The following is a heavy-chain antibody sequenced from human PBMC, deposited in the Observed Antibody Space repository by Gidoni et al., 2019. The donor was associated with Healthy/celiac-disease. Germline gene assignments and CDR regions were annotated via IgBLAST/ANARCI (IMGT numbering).Heavy chain of an antibody. CDR2: IYYSGST. D-gene: IGHD2-2*01. V-gene: IGHV4-39*01. CDR1: GGSISGCSYS. CDR3: ATHIVVVPAAIRIGYYYGMDV. J-gene: IGHJ6*02. Sequence: QLQLQESGPGLVKPSATLSLTCPASGGSISGCSYSWGWIRQPPGKGLVWIGRIYYSGSTYYNPSLKSRVTISVDTSKNQFSLKLSSVTAADTAVYYCATHIVVVPAAIRIGYYYGMDVWGQGTTVTVSS.